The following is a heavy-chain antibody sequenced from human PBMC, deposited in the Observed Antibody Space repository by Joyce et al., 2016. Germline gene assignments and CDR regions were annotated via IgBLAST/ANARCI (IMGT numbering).Heavy chain of an antibody. CDR2: ISPMLGTA. CDR3: ARDGCSSGTCYSVWLDP. D-gene: IGHD2-15*01. V-gene: IGHV1-69*01. J-gene: IGHJ5*02. Sequence: QVQLVQSGAEVKRPGSSVKVACKASGGTFSSFPINWVRQAPGQGLGWMGGISPMLGTATYGKEFQDRLLITANESRNAIYMELNTLTFDDTALYYCARDGCSSGTCYSVWLDPWGQGTLVIVSS. CDR1: GGTFSSFP.